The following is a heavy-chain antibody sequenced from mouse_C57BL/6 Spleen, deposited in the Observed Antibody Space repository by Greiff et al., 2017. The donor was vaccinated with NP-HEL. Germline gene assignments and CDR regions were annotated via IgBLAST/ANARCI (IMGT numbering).Heavy chain of an antibody. Sequence: EVMLVESGEGLVKPGGSLKLSCAASGFTFSSYAMSWVRQTPEKRLEWVAYISSGGGYIYYADTVKGRFTLSRDNARNTLYLQMSSLKSEDTAMYYCTNGNPSLYYAMDYWGQGTSVTVSS. J-gene: IGHJ4*01. D-gene: IGHD2-1*01. CDR1: GFTFSSYA. V-gene: IGHV5-9-1*02. CDR3: TNGNPSLYYAMDY. CDR2: ISSGGGYI.